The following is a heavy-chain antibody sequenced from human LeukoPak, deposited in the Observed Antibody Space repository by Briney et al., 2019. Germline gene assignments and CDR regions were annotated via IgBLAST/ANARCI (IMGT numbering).Heavy chain of an antibody. V-gene: IGHV4-59*08. CDR3: ARQVKTYYGSGSFDY. CDR2: IYYSRST. Sequence: SETLSLTCTVSGGSISSNYWSWIRQPPGKGLEWIGYIYYSRSTNYNPSLKSRVTISVDTSKNQFSLKLSSVTAADTAVYYCARQVKTYYGSGSFDYWGQGTLVTVSS. J-gene: IGHJ4*02. D-gene: IGHD3-10*01. CDR1: GGSISSNY.